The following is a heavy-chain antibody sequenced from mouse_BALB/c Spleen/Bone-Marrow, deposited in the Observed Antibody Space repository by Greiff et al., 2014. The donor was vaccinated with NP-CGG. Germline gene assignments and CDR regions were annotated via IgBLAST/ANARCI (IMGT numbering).Heavy chain of an antibody. D-gene: IGHD2-2*01. J-gene: IGHJ4*01. CDR2: ISNGGGST. CDR1: GFTFSDYY. V-gene: IGHV5-12*02. Sequence: EVKLMESGGGLVQPGGSLKLSCATSGFTFSDYYMYWVRQTPEKRLEWVAYISNGGGSTYYPDTVKGRFTISRDNAKNTLYLQMSRLKSEDTAMYYCARRCWFYAMDYWGQGTSVTVSS. CDR3: ARRCWFYAMDY.